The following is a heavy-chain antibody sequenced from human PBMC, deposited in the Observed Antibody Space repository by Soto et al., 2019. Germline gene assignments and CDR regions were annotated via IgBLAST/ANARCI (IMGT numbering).Heavy chain of an antibody. Sequence: PGGSLRLSCAAPGFTFSDYYMSWIRQAPGKGLERVSYISSSGSSIYYADSVKGRFTISRDNAKNSLYLQMNSLRVEDTAVYYCARDMTPDYGTPPPDYWGQGTLVTVS. J-gene: IGHJ4*02. CDR1: GFTFSDYY. CDR2: ISSSGSSI. D-gene: IGHD3-10*01. V-gene: IGHV3-11*01. CDR3: ARDMTPDYGTPPPDY.